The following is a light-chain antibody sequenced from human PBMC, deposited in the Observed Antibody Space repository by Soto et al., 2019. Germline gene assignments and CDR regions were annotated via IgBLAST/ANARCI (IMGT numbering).Light chain of an antibody. CDR1: RDISNS. V-gene: IGKV1-12*01. Sequence: DIQMTQSPSSVSASVGDRVTITCRASRDISNSLAWYQQTPGKAPKXLLRGASSLHRGVPSRFSGGGAGTELTITISSLQPEDGETYDCQQANSFPITFGQGTRLEIK. CDR2: GAS. CDR3: QQANSFPIT. J-gene: IGKJ5*01.